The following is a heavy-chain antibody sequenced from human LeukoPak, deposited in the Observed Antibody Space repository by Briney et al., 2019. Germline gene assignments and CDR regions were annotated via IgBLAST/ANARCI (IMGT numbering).Heavy chain of an antibody. J-gene: IGHJ4*02. V-gene: IGHV3-7*03. CDR3: TRENYVPDS. Sequence: GGSLRLSCVASGYNFSPYWMSWVRQTPGRGLEWVASISNGGYATYYVDSVRGRFTISRDDAKNSLFLQMNGLGADDTAVYYCTRENYVPDSWGQGTLVTVSS. CDR1: GYNFSPYW. CDR2: ISNGGYAT. D-gene: IGHD3-10*02.